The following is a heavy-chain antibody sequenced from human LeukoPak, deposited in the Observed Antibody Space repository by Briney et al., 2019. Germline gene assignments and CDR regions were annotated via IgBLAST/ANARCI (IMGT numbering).Heavy chain of an antibody. Sequence: GGSLRLSCAASGFTFSKHGMNWVRQAPGKGLEWVSVISGTGGTTYYADSVKGRFTISRDNSKNTLFLQMNSLRAEDTALYYCAKRRSGTSWDYFDYWGQGTLVTVSS. V-gene: IGHV3-23*01. CDR3: AKRRSGTSWDYFDY. D-gene: IGHD2-2*01. CDR2: ISGTGGTT. CDR1: GFTFSKHG. J-gene: IGHJ4*02.